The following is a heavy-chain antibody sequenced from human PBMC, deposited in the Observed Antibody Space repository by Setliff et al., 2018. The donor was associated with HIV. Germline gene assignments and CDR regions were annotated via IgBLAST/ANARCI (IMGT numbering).Heavy chain of an antibody. V-gene: IGHV3-7*03. J-gene: IGHJ3*02. CDR3: ARGDFYDSSGYFTDAFDI. Sequence: GGSLRLSCAASGFTLSNFWMTWVRQAPGKGLEWVANIKQDGSEKYYVDSVKGRFTISRDNAKNSLYLQMNSLRAEDTAVYYCARGDFYDSSGYFTDAFDIWGQGTMVTVSS. D-gene: IGHD3-22*01. CDR2: IKQDGSEK. CDR1: GFTLSNFW.